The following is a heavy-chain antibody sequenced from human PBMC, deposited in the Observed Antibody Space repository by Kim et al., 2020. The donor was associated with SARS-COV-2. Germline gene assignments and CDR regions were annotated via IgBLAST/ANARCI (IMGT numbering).Heavy chain of an antibody. CDR2: MNPNSGNT. V-gene: IGHV1-8*01. Sequence: ASVKVSCKASGYTFTSYDINWVRQATGQGLEWMGWMNPNSGNTGYAQKFQGRVTMTRNTSISTAYMELSSLRSEDTAVYYCATLPRDSSGYSGIPRGGYYYYMDVWGKGTTVTVSS. J-gene: IGHJ6*03. CDR3: ATLPRDSSGYSGIPRGGYYYYMDV. D-gene: IGHD3-22*01. CDR1: GYTFTSYD.